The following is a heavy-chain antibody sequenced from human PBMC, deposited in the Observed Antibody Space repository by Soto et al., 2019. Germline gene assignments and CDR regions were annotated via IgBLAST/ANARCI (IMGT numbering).Heavy chain of an antibody. J-gene: IGHJ6*02. D-gene: IGHD5-12*01. CDR3: ARRWMATWPMDSYYYGMDV. V-gene: IGHV1-69*06. Sequence: ASVKVSCKASGGTFSSYAISWVRQAPGQGLEWMGGIIPIFGTANYAQKFQGRVTITADKSTSTAYMELSSLRSEDTAVYYCARRWMATWPMDSYYYGMDVYGEGSKVTVCS. CDR1: GGTFSSYA. CDR2: IIPIFGTA.